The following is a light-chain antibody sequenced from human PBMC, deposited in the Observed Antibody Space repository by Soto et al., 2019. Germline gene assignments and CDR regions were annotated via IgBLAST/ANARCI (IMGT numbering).Light chain of an antibody. V-gene: IGKV1-5*01. CDR3: QQYVFCRGT. CDR1: QSISGW. Sequence: DIQMTQSPSALSASVGDRVTITCRASQSISGWLAWFQQKPGKAPKLLIYDASSLESGVPSRFSGSGSGTEFTLTITSLQSDDFAPYCCQQYVFCRGTFGQGTKVEIK. J-gene: IGKJ1*01. CDR2: DAS.